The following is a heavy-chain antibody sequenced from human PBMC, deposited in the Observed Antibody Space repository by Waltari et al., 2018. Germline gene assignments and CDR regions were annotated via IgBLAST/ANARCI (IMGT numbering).Heavy chain of an antibody. Sequence: QVQLVQSGAEVKKPGASVKVSFKASGYTFPSYGITWVRQAPGQGLEWMGWISAYNGNTNDEQKLQGRVTMTTDTSTSTAYMELRSLRSDDTAVYYCARTRSSGWSNWFDPWGQGTLVTVSS. CDR2: ISAYNGNT. CDR1: GYTFPSYG. J-gene: IGHJ5*02. CDR3: ARTRSSGWSNWFDP. D-gene: IGHD6-19*01. V-gene: IGHV1-18*01.